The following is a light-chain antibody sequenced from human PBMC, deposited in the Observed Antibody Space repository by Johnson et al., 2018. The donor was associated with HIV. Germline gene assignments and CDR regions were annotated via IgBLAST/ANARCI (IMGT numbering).Light chain of an antibody. Sequence: QAVLTQPPSVSAAPGQKVTISCSGSSSNIGNNYVSWYQQVPGTAPKLLIYDNHKRPSGIPDRFSGSKSGTSATLGITGLQTGDEADYYCGTWDSSLSAVYVFGTGTKVTVL. J-gene: IGLJ1*01. CDR3: GTWDSSLSAVYV. CDR1: SSNIGNNY. V-gene: IGLV1-51*01. CDR2: DNH.